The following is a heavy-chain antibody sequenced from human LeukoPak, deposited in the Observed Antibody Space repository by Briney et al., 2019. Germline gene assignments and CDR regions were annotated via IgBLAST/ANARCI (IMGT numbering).Heavy chain of an antibody. Sequence: PGGSLRLSCAASGFTFSSYEMNWVRQAPGKGLERVSYISSSGSTIYYADSVKGRFTISRDNAKNSLYLQMNSLRAEDTAVYYCARETAMPYFDYWGQGTLVTVSS. CDR1: GFTFSSYE. D-gene: IGHD2-2*01. J-gene: IGHJ4*02. CDR3: ARETAMPYFDY. V-gene: IGHV3-48*03. CDR2: ISSSGSTI.